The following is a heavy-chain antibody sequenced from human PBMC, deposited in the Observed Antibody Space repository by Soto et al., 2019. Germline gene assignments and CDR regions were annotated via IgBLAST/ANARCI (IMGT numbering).Heavy chain of an antibody. CDR3: AGDGEYSDYENWYFDI. D-gene: IGHD5-12*01. CDR1: GFTFNTYS. CDR2: IDTSSTFI. V-gene: IGHV3-21*04. Sequence: EVQLVESGGGLVKPGGSLRLSCAASGFTFNTYSMNWVRQAPGKGLEWVSSIDTSSTFIYYGGSLKGRFTISRDNAKNSRYLQMNNPKAEDTAVYYCAGDGEYSDYENWYFDIWGRGTLVTVSS. J-gene: IGHJ2*01.